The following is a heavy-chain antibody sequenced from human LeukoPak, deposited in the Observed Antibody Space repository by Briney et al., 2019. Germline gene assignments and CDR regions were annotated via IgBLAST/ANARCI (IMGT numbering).Heavy chain of an antibody. CDR2: ISWNSGSI. CDR1: GFTFDDYA. J-gene: IGHJ5*02. V-gene: IGHV3-9*01. CDR3: AKGRYSYGPNWFDP. Sequence: GGSLRLSCAASGFTFDDYAMHWARQAPGKGLEWVSGISWNSGSIGYADSVKGRFTISRDNAKNSLYLQMNSLRAEDTALYYCAKGRYSYGPNWFDPWGQGTLVTVSS. D-gene: IGHD5-18*01.